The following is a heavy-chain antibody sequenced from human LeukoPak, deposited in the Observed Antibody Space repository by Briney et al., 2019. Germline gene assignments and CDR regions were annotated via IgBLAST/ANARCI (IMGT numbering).Heavy chain of an antibody. J-gene: IGHJ3*02. CDR3: AREGAGYYDSSPNAFDI. V-gene: IGHV1-46*01. Sequence: GASVKVSCKASGYTFTSYYMHWVRQAPGQGLEWMGIINPSGGSTSYAQKFQGRVTMTRDTSTSTGYMELSSLRSEDTAVYYCAREGAGYYDSSPNAFDIWGQGTMVTVSS. CDR1: GYTFTSYY. CDR2: INPSGGST. D-gene: IGHD3-22*01.